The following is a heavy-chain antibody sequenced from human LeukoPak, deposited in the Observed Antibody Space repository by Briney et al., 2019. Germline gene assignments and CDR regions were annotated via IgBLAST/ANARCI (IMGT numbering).Heavy chain of an antibody. CDR3: ARDDRVLRYFDWPLFAFDI. J-gene: IGHJ3*02. Sequence: GASVKVSCKASGGTFSSYAISWVRQAPGQGLEWMGGIIPIFGTANYAQKFQGRVTITADKSTSTAYMELSSLRSEDTAVYYCARDDRVLRYFDWPLFAFDIWGQGTMVTVSS. CDR1: GGTFSSYA. D-gene: IGHD3-9*01. V-gene: IGHV1-69*06. CDR2: IIPIFGTA.